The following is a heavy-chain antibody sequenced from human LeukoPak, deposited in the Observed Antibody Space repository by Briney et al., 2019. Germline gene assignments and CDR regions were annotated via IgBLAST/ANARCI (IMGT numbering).Heavy chain of an antibody. V-gene: IGHV4-59*08. J-gene: IGHJ4*02. CDR1: GGSISSYY. D-gene: IGHD5-24*01. CDR3: ARGAGAGYNLQPFDY. CDR2: IYYSGST. Sequence: KSSETLSLTCTVSGGSISSYYWSWIRQPPRKGLEWSGYIYYSGSTKYNPSLKSRVSISVDTSKNQFSLKLSSVTAADTAVYYCARGAGAGYNLQPFDYWGQGTLVTVSS.